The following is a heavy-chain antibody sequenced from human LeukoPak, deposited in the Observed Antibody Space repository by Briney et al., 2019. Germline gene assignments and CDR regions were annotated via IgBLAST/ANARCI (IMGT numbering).Heavy chain of an antibody. J-gene: IGHJ4*02. D-gene: IGHD1-26*01. Sequence: RASVKVSCKASGYTFTSYYMHWVRQAPGQGLEWMGIINPSGGSTSYAQKFQGRVTMTRDTSISTAYMELSRLRSDDTAVYYCARVPVGGFYYFDYWGQGTLVTVSS. CDR3: ARVPVGGFYYFDY. CDR1: GYTFTSYY. CDR2: INPSGGST. V-gene: IGHV1-46*01.